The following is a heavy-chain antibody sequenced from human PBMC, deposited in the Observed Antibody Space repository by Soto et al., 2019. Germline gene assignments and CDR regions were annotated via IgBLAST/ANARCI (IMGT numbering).Heavy chain of an antibody. D-gene: IGHD4-17*01. CDR1: GFTVSSNY. V-gene: IGHV3-53*01. J-gene: IGHJ4*02. Sequence: PGGSLRLSCAASGFTVSSNYMSWVRQGPRKGLEWVSVIYSGGSTYYADSVKGRFTISRDNSKNTLYLQMNSLRAEDTAVYYCAMTMVGGSADYFDYWGQGTLVTVSS. CDR3: AMTMVGGSADYFDY. CDR2: IYSGGST.